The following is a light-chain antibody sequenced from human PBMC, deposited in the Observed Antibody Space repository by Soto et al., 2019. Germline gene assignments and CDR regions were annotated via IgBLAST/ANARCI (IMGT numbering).Light chain of an antibody. CDR2: GVS. CDR3: CSYSGVGAHWV. V-gene: IGLV2-23*02. CDR1: TSDVGNYNL. Sequence: QSALTQPASVSGSPGQSITISCTGTTSDVGNYNLVSWYQHHPDKAPKVLLYGVSERPSGVSNRFSGSKSGSTASLTISGLQDEDDADYFCCSYSGVGAHWVFGGETKRTVL. J-gene: IGLJ3*02.